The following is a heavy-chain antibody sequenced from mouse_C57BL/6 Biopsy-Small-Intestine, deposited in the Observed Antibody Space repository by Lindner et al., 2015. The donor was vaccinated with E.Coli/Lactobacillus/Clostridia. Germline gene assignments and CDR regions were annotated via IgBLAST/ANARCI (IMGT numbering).Heavy chain of an antibody. D-gene: IGHD2-4*01. J-gene: IGHJ2*01. CDR2: IYPGDGDT. Sequence: VQLQESGAELVKPGASVKISCKASGYAFSSYWMNWVKQRPGKGLEWIGQIYPGDGDTTYNGKFKGKATLTADKSSSTAYMQLSSLTSEDSAVYYCARSLYDYDGGNYFDYWGQGTTLTVSS. CDR1: GYAFSSYW. V-gene: IGHV1-80*01. CDR3: ARSLYDYDGGNYFDY.